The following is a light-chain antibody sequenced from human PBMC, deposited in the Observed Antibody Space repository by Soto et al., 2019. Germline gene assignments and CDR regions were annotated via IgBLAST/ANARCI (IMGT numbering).Light chain of an antibody. CDR1: QSVSSGY. Sequence: EIVLTQSPGTLSLSPGERATLSCRASQSVSSGYLAWYQQKPGQAPRLLIYETSIRATVIPARFSGGGSGTDYSLTTTSLEPEEFAVYHCQQYCSSPPTFGQGTKVYIK. V-gene: IGKV3-20*01. CDR2: ETS. J-gene: IGKJ1*01. CDR3: QQYCSSPPT.